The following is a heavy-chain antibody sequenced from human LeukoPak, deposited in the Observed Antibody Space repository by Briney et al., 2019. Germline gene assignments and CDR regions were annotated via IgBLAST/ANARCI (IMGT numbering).Heavy chain of an antibody. Sequence: SQTLSLTCAVSGGSISSGGYSWSWIRQPPGKGLEWIGYIYHSGSTYYNPSLKSRVTISVDTSKNQFSLKLSSVTAADTAVYYCARERDDFWSGYYFADYWGQGTLVTVSS. D-gene: IGHD3-3*01. CDR3: ARERDDFWSGYYFADY. J-gene: IGHJ4*02. CDR1: GGSISSGGYS. V-gene: IGHV4-30-2*01. CDR2: IYHSGST.